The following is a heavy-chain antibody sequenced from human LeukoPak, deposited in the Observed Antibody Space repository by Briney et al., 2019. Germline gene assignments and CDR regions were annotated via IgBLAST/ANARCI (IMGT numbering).Heavy chain of an antibody. V-gene: IGHV3-30*18. Sequence: PGGSLRLSCAASGFTFSSYGMHWVRQAPCKGLEWVAVISYDGSNKYYADSVKGRFTISRDNSKNTLYLQMNSLRAEDTAVYYCAKCSVVVTAHRFDPWGQGTLVTVSS. CDR3: AKCSVVVTAHRFDP. D-gene: IGHD2-21*02. J-gene: IGHJ5*02. CDR1: GFTFSSYG. CDR2: ISYDGSNK.